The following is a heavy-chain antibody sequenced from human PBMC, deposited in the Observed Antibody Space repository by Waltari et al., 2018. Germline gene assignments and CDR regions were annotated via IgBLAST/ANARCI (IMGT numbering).Heavy chain of an antibody. CDR1: GGSISSSSYY. D-gene: IGHD6-13*01. CDR3: ARDPVKGIADY. J-gene: IGHJ4*02. V-gene: IGHV4-39*07. Sequence: QLQLQESGPGLVKPSETLSLTCTVSGGSISSSSYYWGWIRQPPGKGLEWIGSIYYSGSTYYNPSLKSRVTISVDTSKNQFSLKLSSVTAADTAVYYCARDPVKGIADYWGQGTLVIVSS. CDR2: IYYSGST.